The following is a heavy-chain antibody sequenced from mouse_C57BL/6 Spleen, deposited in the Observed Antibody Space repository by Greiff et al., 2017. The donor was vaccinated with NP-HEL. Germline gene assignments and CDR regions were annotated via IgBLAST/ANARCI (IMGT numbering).Heavy chain of an antibody. J-gene: IGHJ3*01. CDR3: AREGTAGGFAY. D-gene: IGHD3-3*01. CDR2: IYPGDGDT. CDR1: GYAFSSSW. Sequence: VQLQQSGPELVKPGASVKISCKASGYAFSSSWMNWVKQRPGKGLEWIGRIYPGDGDTNYNGKFKGKATLTADKSSSTAYMQRSSLTSEDSAVYFCAREGTAGGFAYWGQGTLVTVSA. V-gene: IGHV1-82*01.